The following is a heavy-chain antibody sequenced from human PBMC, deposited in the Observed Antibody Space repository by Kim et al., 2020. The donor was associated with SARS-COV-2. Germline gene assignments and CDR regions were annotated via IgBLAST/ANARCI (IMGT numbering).Heavy chain of an antibody. V-gene: IGHV1-69*13. D-gene: IGHD3-10*01. CDR3: ATAPGGYGSGILPYYFDY. Sequence: SVKVSCKASGGTFSSYAISWVRQAPGQGLEWMGGIIPIFGTANYAQKFQGRVTITADESTSTAYMELSSLRSEDTAVYYCATAPGGYGSGILPYYFDYWGQGTLVTVSS. CDR1: GGTFSSYA. CDR2: IIPIFGTA. J-gene: IGHJ4*02.